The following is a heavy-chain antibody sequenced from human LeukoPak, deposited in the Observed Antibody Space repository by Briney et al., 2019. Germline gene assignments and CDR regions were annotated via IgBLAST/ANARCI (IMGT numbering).Heavy chain of an antibody. Sequence: PGGSLRLSCAASGFTFSSSYMSWVRQASGKGLEWVSVFYSGGKTYYTASVEGRFTISRDTSKNTLYLQINSLSAEETAVYYCASRDCIGGRCHFAGAAPFDYWGQGTLVTVSS. CDR3: ASRDCIGGRCHFAGAAPFDY. J-gene: IGHJ4*02. V-gene: IGHV3-53*01. CDR1: GFTFSSSY. D-gene: IGHD2-15*01. CDR2: FYSGGKT.